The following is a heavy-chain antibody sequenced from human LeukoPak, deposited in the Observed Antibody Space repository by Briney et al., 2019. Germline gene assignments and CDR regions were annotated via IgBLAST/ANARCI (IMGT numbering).Heavy chain of an antibody. CDR1: GGSFSDDY. D-gene: IGHD6-6*01. Sequence: SVTLSLTCAVYGGSFSDDYWTWIRQPPGKGLEWIGEINHSGSANYNPSLKSRVSISVDTSKTQFSLKLGSVTAADTAVYYCARGGEYSRSSDYYFYLDVWGKGTTVTVSS. V-gene: IGHV4-34*01. J-gene: IGHJ6*03. CDR3: ARGGEYSRSSDYYFYLDV. CDR2: INHSGSA.